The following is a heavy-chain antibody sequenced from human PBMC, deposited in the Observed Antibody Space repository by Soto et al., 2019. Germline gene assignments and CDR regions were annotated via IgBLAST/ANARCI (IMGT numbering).Heavy chain of an antibody. CDR1: GFTFSSYA. Sequence: DVQLLESGGHLVQPGGSLRLSCAASGFTFSSYAMSWVRQAPGKGLEWVSSVSAGGDMTYYSDSVKGRFTISRDNSNNPLFLQMNSLRIEDTALYYCARGDRGGSGSPASYYYSGLDVWDQGTTVTVS. CDR2: VSAGGDMT. V-gene: IGHV3-23*01. D-gene: IGHD3-10*01. J-gene: IGHJ6*02. CDR3: ARGDRGGSGSPASYYYSGLDV.